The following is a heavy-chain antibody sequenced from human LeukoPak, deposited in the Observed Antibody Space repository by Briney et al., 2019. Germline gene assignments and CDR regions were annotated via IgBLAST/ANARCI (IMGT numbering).Heavy chain of an antibody. CDR3: ARDSDSSGYYYGLDV. CDR2: ISSNGGST. J-gene: IGHJ6*02. D-gene: IGHD3-22*01. CDR1: GFTFSSYA. V-gene: IGHV3-64*01. Sequence: GGSLRLSCAASGFTFSSYAMHWVRRAPGKGLEYVSAISSNGGSTYYANSVKGRFTISRDNSKNTLYLQMGSLRAEDMAVYYCARDSDSSGYYYGLDVWGQGTTVTVSS.